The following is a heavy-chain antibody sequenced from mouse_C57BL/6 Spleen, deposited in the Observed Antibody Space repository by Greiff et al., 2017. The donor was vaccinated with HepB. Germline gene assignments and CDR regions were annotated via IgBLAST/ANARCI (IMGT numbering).Heavy chain of an antibody. V-gene: IGHV1-64*01. Sequence: VQLQQPGAELVKPGASVKLSCKASGYTFTSYWMHWVKQRPGQGLEWIGMIHPNSGSTNYNEKFKSKATLTVDKSSSTAYMQLSSLTSEDSAVYYCARYGITTVATGYFDVWGTGTTVTVSS. CDR2: IHPNSGST. CDR3: ARYGITTVATGYFDV. CDR1: GYTFTSYW. D-gene: IGHD1-1*01. J-gene: IGHJ1*03.